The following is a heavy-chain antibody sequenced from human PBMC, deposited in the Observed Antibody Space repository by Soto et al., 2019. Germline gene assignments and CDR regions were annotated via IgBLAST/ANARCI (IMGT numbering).Heavy chain of an antibody. Sequence: GASVKVSCKASGYTITSYDINWVRQATGQGLEWMGWMNPNSGNTGYAQKFQGRVTMTRNTSISTAYMELSSLRSEDTAVYYCARGYDYIWGSETYYYYYTDVWGKGTTVTVSS. CDR3: ARGYDYIWGSETYYYYYTDV. V-gene: IGHV1-8*01. CDR2: MNPNSGNT. CDR1: GYTITSYD. D-gene: IGHD3-16*01. J-gene: IGHJ6*03.